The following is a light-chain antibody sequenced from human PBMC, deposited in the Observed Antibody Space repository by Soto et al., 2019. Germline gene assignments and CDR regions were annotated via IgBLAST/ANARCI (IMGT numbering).Light chain of an antibody. V-gene: IGLV3-1*01. CDR1: KLGDKY. CDR3: QAWDSSTEAV. J-gene: IGLJ2*01. Sequence: SYELIQPPSVSVSPGQTASITCSGDKLGDKYVSWYQQKPGQSPVVVIYQDTKRPSGIPERFSGSNSGNTATLTISGTQAMDEADYYCQAWDSSTEAVFGGGTKLTVL. CDR2: QDT.